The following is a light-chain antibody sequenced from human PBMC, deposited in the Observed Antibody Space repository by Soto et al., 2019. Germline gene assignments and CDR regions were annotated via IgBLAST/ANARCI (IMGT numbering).Light chain of an antibody. J-gene: IGLJ2*01. CDR1: SSNIGAGYD. CDR2: GDT. Sequence: QSVLTQPPSVSGAPGQRVTIFCTGSSSNIGAGYDVNWYQQLPGTAPKLLIYGDTKRPSGVADRFSGSKSGASASLAITGRQAEDEADYYCQSYDTSLTGSVVFGGGTKVTVL. V-gene: IGLV1-40*01. CDR3: QSYDTSLTGSVV.